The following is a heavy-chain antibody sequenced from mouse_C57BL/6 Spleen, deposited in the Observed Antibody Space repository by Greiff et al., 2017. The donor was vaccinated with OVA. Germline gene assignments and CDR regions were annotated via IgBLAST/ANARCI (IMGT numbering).Heavy chain of an antibody. J-gene: IGHJ2*01. CDR1: GFTFSSYG. V-gene: IGHV5-6*01. CDR3: ARRITTVGYYFDY. CDR2: ISSGGSYT. Sequence: VQLQESGGDLVKPGGSLKLSCAASGFTFSSYGMSWVRQTPDKRLEWVATISSGGSYTYYPDSVKGRFTISRDNAKNTLYLQMSSLKSEDTAMYYCARRITTVGYYFDYWGQGTTLTVSS. D-gene: IGHD1-1*01.